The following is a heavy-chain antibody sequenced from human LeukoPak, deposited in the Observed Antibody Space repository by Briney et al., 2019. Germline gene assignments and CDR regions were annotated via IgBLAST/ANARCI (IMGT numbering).Heavy chain of an antibody. V-gene: IGHV3-48*03. CDR2: INTGGSTI. CDR3: ARDRPLSTYCGGDCYYKRGDY. Sequence: GGSLRLSCAASGFSFSSYEMSWVRQAPGKGLEWISYINTGGSTIDYADSVKGRFTVSRDNAKNSLYLQMNSLGAEDTAVYYCARDRPLSTYCGGDCYYKRGDYWGQGTLVTVSS. CDR1: GFSFSSYE. J-gene: IGHJ4*02. D-gene: IGHD2-21*02.